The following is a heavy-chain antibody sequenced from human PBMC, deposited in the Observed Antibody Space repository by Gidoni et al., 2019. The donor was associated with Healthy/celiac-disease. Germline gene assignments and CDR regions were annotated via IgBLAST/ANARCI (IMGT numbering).Heavy chain of an antibody. D-gene: IGHD5-12*01. CDR1: GFTVSSNY. V-gene: IGHV3-53*01. J-gene: IGHJ4*02. CDR3: ARGYSGYGGGFDY. CDR2: IYSGGST. Sequence: EVQLVESGGGLIQPGGSLRRSGAASGFTVSSNYMSWVRQAPGKGLEWVSVIYSGGSTYYADSVKGRFTISRDNSKNTLYLQMNSLRAEDTAVYYCARGYSGYGGGFDYWGQGTLVTVSS.